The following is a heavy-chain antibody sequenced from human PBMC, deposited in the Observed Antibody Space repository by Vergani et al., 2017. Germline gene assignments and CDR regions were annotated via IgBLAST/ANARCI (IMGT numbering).Heavy chain of an antibody. CDR2: INHSGST. J-gene: IGHJ4*02. CDR3: ARVRARRGSGTQKDY. Sequence: QVQLQESGPGLVKPSQTLSLTCTVSGGSISSGDYYWSWIRQPPGKGLEWIGEINHSGSTNYNPSLKSRVTISVDTSKNQFSLKLSSVTAADTAVYYCARVRARRGSGTQKDYWGQGTLVTVSS. D-gene: IGHD3-10*01. V-gene: IGHV4-30-4*08. CDR1: GGSISSGDYY.